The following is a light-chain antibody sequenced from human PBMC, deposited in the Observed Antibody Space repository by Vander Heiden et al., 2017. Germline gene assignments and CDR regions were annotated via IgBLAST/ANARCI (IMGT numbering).Light chain of an antibody. J-gene: IGKJ4*01. CDR2: DAS. CDR3: QQYGNSPLT. CDR1: QSVSGNM. Sequence: EIALTQTPGTLSLSPGERAALSCRASQSVSGNMLAWYRQKPGQAPRLLISDASNRATGIPERFSASGSGTDFTITISRLEPEDFAVYYCQQYGNSPLTFGGGTEVESK. V-gene: IGKV3-20*01.